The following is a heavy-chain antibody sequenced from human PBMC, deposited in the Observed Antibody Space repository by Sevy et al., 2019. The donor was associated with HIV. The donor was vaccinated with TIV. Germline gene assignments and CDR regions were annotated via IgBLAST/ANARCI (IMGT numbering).Heavy chain of an antibody. CDR3: AKNPRIAVAVNWFDP. J-gene: IGHJ5*02. CDR1: GFTFSSYA. Sequence: GGSLRLSCAASGFTFSSYAMSRVRQAPWKGLEWVSAISGSGGSTYYADSVKGRFTISRDNSKNTLYLQMNSLRAEDTAVYYCAKNPRIAVAVNWFDPWGQGTLVTVSS. D-gene: IGHD6-19*01. CDR2: ISGSGGST. V-gene: IGHV3-23*01.